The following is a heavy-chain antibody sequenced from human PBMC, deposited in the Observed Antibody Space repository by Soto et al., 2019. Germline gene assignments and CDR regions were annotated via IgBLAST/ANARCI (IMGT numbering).Heavy chain of an antibody. J-gene: IGHJ6*03. CDR3: ARHPTHPRRDIVVVPAARHMDV. CDR1: GGSISSYY. V-gene: IGHV4-59*08. D-gene: IGHD2-2*01. CDR2: IYYSGST. Sequence: SETLSLTCTVSGGSISSYYWSWIRQPPGKGLEWIGYIYYSGSTNYNPSLKSRVTISVDTSKNQFSLKLSSVTAADTAVYYCARHPTHPRRDIVVVPAARHMDVWGKGTTVTVSS.